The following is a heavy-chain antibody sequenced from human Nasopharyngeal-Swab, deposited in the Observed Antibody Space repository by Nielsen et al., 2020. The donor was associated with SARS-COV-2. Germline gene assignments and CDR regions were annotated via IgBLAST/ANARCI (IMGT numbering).Heavy chain of an antibody. CDR2: MSPNSGKT. Sequence: ASVKVSCKTSGYTFISYDVNWVRQAPGQGLKWMGWMSPNSGKTGYAQKFQGRVTMTRDTSISTAYMELSSLTSDDTAVYYCVSGSQFDYWGQGTLVTVSS. CDR3: VSGSQFDY. V-gene: IGHV1-8*02. CDR1: GYTFISYD. J-gene: IGHJ4*02.